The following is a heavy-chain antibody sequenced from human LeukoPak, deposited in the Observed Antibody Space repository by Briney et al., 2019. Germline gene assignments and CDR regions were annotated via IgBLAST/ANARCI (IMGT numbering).Heavy chain of an antibody. CDR2: ISAYTGNT. D-gene: IGHD6-13*01. Sequence: GASVKVSCKASGYPFTRYCINRVRQAPGQRAEGMGWISAYTGNTNYAQKFQGRVTITADESTSTAYMELSSLRSEDTAVYYCARGSAYSSSQDGMDVWGQGTTVTVSS. CDR1: GYPFTRYC. V-gene: IGHV1-18*01. J-gene: IGHJ6*02. CDR3: ARGSAYSSSQDGMDV.